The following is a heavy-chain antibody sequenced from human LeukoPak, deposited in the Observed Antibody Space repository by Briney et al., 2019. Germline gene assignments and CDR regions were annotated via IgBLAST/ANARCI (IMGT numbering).Heavy chain of an antibody. D-gene: IGHD2-15*01. V-gene: IGHV4-38-2*02. CDR2: IYHSRST. Sequence: SETLSLTCTVSGYSISSGYYWGWIRQPPGKGLEWIGSIYHSRSTYYNPSLKSRVTISVDTSKNQFSLKLSSVTAADTAVYYCARVGSSRRGDNWFDPWGQGTLVTVSS. CDR3: ARVGSSRRGDNWFDP. CDR1: GYSISSGYY. J-gene: IGHJ5*02.